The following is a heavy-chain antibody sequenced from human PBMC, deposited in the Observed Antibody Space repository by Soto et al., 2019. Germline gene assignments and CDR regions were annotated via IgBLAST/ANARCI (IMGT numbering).Heavy chain of an antibody. D-gene: IGHD5-12*01. CDR3: ARGVRGVLDY. CDR1: GYTFTRYY. CDR2: INPSGGST. Sequence: APVKVSCKTSGYTFTRYYMHWVRQAPGQGLEWMGIINPSGGSTSYAQKFQGRVTMTRDTSKNTLYLQLTSLRAEDTAIYYCARGVRGVLDYWGQGTLVTVSS. V-gene: IGHV1-46*01. J-gene: IGHJ4*02.